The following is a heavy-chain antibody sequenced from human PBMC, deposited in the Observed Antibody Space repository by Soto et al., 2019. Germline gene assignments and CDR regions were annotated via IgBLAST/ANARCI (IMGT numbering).Heavy chain of an antibody. CDR3: ARWYGDYLKYYFDY. CDR1: GGSISSGGYY. D-gene: IGHD4-17*01. Sequence: PSETLSLTCTVSGGSISSGGYYWSWIRQHPGKGLEWIGYIYYSGSTYYNPSFKSRVTISVDTSKNQFSLKLSSVTAADTAVYYCARWYGDYLKYYFDYWGQGTLVTVSS. J-gene: IGHJ4*02. CDR2: IYYSGST. V-gene: IGHV4-31*03.